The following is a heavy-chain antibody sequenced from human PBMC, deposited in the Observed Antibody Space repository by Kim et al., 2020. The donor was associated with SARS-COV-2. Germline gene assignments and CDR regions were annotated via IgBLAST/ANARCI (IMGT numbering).Heavy chain of an antibody. CDR3: AKGAYCSGSSCHGYWYFDL. D-gene: IGHD2-15*01. CDR2: ISSSGGGT. Sequence: GGSLRLSCAASGFTFSIYAMSWVRQAPGKGLEWVSGISSSGGGTYNPDSVKGRFTISRDNSKNTLYLQMNSLRADDTAVDYCAKGAYCSGSSCHGYWYFDLWGRGALVTVSS. CDR1: GFTFSIYA. J-gene: IGHJ2*01. V-gene: IGHV3-23*01.